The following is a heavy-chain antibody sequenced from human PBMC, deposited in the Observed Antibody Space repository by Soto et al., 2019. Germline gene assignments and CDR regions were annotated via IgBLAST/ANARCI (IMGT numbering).Heavy chain of an antibody. V-gene: IGHV3-13*01. CDR1: GFTFSSYD. Sequence: SLRLSCAASGFTFSSYDMHWVRQATGKGLEWVSAIGTAGDTYYPGSVKCRFTISRENAKNSLYLQMNSLRAGDTAVYYCARGPSIRIAVAGSPFNYYYYYMDFWGKGTTVTVSS. J-gene: IGHJ6*03. D-gene: IGHD6-19*01. CDR2: IGTAGDT. CDR3: ARGPSIRIAVAGSPFNYYYYYMDF.